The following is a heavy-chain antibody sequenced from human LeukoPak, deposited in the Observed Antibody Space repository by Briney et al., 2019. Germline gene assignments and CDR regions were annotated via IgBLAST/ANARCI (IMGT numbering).Heavy chain of an antibody. CDR3: AKDLLEYSSSSYYYYYYMDV. D-gene: IGHD6-6*01. Sequence: GGSLRLSCIPSGFTFNSYAMFWVRQAPGKGLEWVSLIWYDGSNKYYADSVKGRFTVSRDNSKNTLYLQMNSLRAEDTAVYYCAKDLLEYSSSSYYYYYYMDVWGKGTTVTVSS. V-gene: IGHV3-33*06. CDR1: GFTFNSYA. CDR2: IWYDGSNK. J-gene: IGHJ6*03.